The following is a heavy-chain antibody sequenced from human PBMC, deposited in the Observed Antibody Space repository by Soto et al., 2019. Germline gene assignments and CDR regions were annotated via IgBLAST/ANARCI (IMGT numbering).Heavy chain of an antibody. CDR3: ARHRGYYGSGSYYVY. D-gene: IGHD3-10*01. CDR1: GGSISSSSYY. V-gene: IGHV4-39*01. J-gene: IGHJ4*01. CDR2: IYYSGST. Sequence: QLQLQASGPGMVTPSETLFLTCTVSGGSISSSSYYWGWIRQPPGKGLEWIGSIYYSGSTYYNPSLQSRVTMSVDTSKNQFSLKLSSVTAADTAVYYCARHRGYYGSGSYYVYWCHGPLVTVSA.